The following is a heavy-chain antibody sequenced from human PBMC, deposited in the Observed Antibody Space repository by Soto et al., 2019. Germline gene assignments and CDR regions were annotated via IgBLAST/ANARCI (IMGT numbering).Heavy chain of an antibody. J-gene: IGHJ4*02. CDR2: INSDGSIT. CDR3: AKPPNYYDSSGYYDY. D-gene: IGHD3-22*01. V-gene: IGHV3-74*01. CDR1: GFTFSSYW. Sequence: GSLRLSCAASGFTFSSYWMHWVRQAPGKGLVWVSRINSDGSITSYADSVKGRFTISRDNAKNTLYLQMNSLRAEDTAVYYCAKPPNYYDSSGYYDYWGQGTLVTVSS.